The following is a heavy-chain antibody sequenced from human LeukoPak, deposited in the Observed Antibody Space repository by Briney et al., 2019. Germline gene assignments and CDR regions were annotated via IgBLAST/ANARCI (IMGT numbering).Heavy chain of an antibody. Sequence: ASVKVSCKASGYTFTSYGISWVRQAPGQGLEWMGWISAYNGNTNYAQKLQGRVTMTTDTSTSTAYMELRSLRPDDTAVYYCARAIRNQLLSDYWGQGSLVTVSS. CDR3: ARAIRNQLLSDY. D-gene: IGHD2-2*01. J-gene: IGHJ4*02. V-gene: IGHV1-18*01. CDR1: GYTFTSYG. CDR2: ISAYNGNT.